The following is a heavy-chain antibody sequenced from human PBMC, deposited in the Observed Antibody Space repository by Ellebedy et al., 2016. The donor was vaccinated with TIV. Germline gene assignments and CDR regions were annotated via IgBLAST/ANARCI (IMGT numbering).Heavy chain of an antibody. CDR1: NGSLSGHY. CDR3: VRGALYKFDP. V-gene: IGHV4-59*11. J-gene: IGHJ5*02. CDR2: IFYTGDT. Sequence: MPSETLSLTCTVSNGSLSGHYWSWIRQPPGKGLEWVGYIFYTGDTIYNPFFNSRVSMSVDTPKNQFSLTLPSGTAADPSTYYCVRGALYKFDPWGQGTQVTVSS. D-gene: IGHD1-14*01.